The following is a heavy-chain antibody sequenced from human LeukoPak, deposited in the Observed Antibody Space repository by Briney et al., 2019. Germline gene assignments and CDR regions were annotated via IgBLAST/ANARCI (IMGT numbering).Heavy chain of an antibody. CDR1: GYSFTNYA. CDR2: IHPSTGNP. V-gene: IGHV7-4-1*02. J-gene: IGHJ4*02. Sequence: ASVKVSCKASGYSFTNYAMNWVRQAPGQGLEFMGWIHPSTGNPAYAQGFSGRFVFSLDTSVTTTYLQISDLKAEDTAVYFCARALDSLGGLSLPDYWGQGTLVTVSS. D-gene: IGHD3-16*02. CDR3: ARALDSLGGLSLPDY.